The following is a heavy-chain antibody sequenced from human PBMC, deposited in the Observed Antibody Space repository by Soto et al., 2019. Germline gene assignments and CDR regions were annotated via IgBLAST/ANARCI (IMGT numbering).Heavy chain of an antibody. CDR1: GFTFSSYS. Sequence: GGSLRLSCAAPGFTFSSYSMNWVRQAPGKGLEWVSSISSSSSYIYYADSVKGRFTISRDNAKNSLYLQMNSLRAEDTAVYYCARDPWITIFGERYYGMDVWGQGTTVTVSS. CDR2: ISSSSSYI. CDR3: ARDPWITIFGERYYGMDV. V-gene: IGHV3-21*01. J-gene: IGHJ6*02. D-gene: IGHD3-3*01.